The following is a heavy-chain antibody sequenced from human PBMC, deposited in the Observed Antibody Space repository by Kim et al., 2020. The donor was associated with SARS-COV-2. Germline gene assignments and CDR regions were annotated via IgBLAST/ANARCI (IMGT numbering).Heavy chain of an antibody. CDR3: ARGRYGMDV. CDR2: GGT. V-gene: IGHV1-2*02. Sequence: GGTNYAKKCQGRVTMTRGTSISTAYMELSRLRSDGTAVYYCARGRYGMDVWGQGTTVTVSS. J-gene: IGHJ6*02.